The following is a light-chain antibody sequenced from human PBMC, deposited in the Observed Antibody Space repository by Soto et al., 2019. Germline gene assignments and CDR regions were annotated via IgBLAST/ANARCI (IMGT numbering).Light chain of an antibody. CDR1: SSDVGGHNY. J-gene: IGLJ2*01. V-gene: IGLV2-8*01. CDR2: EVS. Sequence: QSALTQPPSASGSPGQSVTISCTGTSSDVGGHNYVSWYQQHPGKAPKLMIYEVSKRPSGVPDRFSGSKSGNTASLTVSGLQAEDEADYYCSSYAASDTLLFGGGTKLPS. CDR3: SSYAASDTLL.